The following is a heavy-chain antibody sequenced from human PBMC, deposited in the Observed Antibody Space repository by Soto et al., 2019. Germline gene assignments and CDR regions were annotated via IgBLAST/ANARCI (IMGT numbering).Heavy chain of an antibody. CDR2: INPSGGST. CDR3: ARASPPYGSGSSFDY. V-gene: IGHV1-46*01. D-gene: IGHD3-10*01. CDR1: GYTFTSYY. J-gene: IGHJ4*02. Sequence: ASVKVSCKASGYTFTSYYMHWVRQAPGQGLEWMGIINPSGGSTSYAQKFQCRVTMTKDTSTSTVYMELSSLRSEDTAVYYCARASPPYGSGSSFDYWGQGTLVTVSS.